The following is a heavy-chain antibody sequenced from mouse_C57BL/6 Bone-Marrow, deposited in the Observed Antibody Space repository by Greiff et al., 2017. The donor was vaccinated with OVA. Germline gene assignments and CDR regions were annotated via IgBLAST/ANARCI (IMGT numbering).Heavy chain of an antibody. V-gene: IGHV1-50*01. CDR2: IDPFASYT. D-gene: IGHD1-1*01. CDR3: ARGITTVVAHYYAKDD. J-gene: IGHJ4*01. CDR1: GYTFTSYW. Sequence: QVQLQQPGAELVKPGASVKLSCKASGYTFTSYWMQWVKQRPGQGLEWIGEIDPFASYTNYNQKFKGKATLTVDTSSSTAYMQLSSLTSEDSAVYYGARGITTVVAHYYAKDDWGQGTSVTVSS.